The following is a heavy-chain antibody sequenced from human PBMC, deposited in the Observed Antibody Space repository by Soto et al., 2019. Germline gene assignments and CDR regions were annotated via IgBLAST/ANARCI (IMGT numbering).Heavy chain of an antibody. V-gene: IGHV4-30-4*01. CDR1: GDSISNLDYF. CDR3: ARGRYCLTGRCFPNWFDS. CDR2: IYKSATT. J-gene: IGHJ5*01. D-gene: IGHD7-27*01. Sequence: PSETLSLTCSVSGDSISNLDYFWAWIRQPPGQALEYIGYIYKSATTYYNPSFESRVAIPVDTSKSQFSLNVTSVTAADIAVYFCARGRYCLTGRCFPNWFDSWGQGALVTVSS.